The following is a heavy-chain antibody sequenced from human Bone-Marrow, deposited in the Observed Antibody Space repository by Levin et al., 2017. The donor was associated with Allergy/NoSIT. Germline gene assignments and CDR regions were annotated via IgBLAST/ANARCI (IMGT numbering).Heavy chain of an antibody. J-gene: IGHJ6*03. CDR2: INPNSGGT. D-gene: IGHD3-16*01. CDR3: ARDGTLGSSYYMDV. V-gene: IGHV1-2*02. CDR1: GYTFTGYY. Sequence: ASVKVSCKASGYTFTGYYMHWVRQAPGQGLEWMGWINPNSGGTNYAQKFQGRVTMTRDTSISTAYMELSRLRSDDTAVYYCARDGTLGSSYYMDVWGKGTTVTVSS.